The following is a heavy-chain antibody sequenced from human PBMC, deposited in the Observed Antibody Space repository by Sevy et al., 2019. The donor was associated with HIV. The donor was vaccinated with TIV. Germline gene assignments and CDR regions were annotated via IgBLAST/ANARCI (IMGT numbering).Heavy chain of an antibody. Sequence: SETLSLTCTVSGGSISSYYWSWIRQPPGKGLEWIGYIYYSGSTNYNPSLKSRVTITVDTSKNQFSLKLGSVTPADTAVYYCARWRRRGPYYYDSSGFNYFDYWGQGTLVTVSS. D-gene: IGHD3-22*01. J-gene: IGHJ4*02. CDR2: IYYSGST. V-gene: IGHV4-59*01. CDR3: ARWRRRGPYYYDSSGFNYFDY. CDR1: GGSISSYY.